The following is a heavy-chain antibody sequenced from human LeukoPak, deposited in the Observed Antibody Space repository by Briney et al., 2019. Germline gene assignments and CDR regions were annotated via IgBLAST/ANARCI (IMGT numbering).Heavy chain of an antibody. CDR1: GFTFSTYI. CDR3: ARGDSGSYSRPFDY. CDR2: ISSTSSYT. V-gene: IGHV3-21*01. D-gene: IGHD1-26*01. J-gene: IGHJ4*02. Sequence: GGSLRLSCEASGFTFSTYIMNWVRQAPGKGLEWVSSISSTSSYTYYADSVQGRFTISRDNAKNSLYLQMNSLRAEDTAVYYCARGDSGSYSRPFDYWGQGTLVTVSS.